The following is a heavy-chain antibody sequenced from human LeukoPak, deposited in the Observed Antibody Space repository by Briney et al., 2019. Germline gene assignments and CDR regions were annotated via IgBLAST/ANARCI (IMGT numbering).Heavy chain of an antibody. V-gene: IGHV3-23*01. CDR1: GFTFSSYA. CDR2: ISGSGGST. Sequence: GGSLRLSCAASGFTFSSYAMSRVRQAPGKGLEWVSAISGSGGSTYYADSVKGRFTISRDNSKNTLYLQMNSLRAEDTAVYYCAKGFKGYYDSSGYYCLEYWGQGTLVTVSS. J-gene: IGHJ4*02. CDR3: AKGFKGYYDSSGYYCLEY. D-gene: IGHD3-22*01.